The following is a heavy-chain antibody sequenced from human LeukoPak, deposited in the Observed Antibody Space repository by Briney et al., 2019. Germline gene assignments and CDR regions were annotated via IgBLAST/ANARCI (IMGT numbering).Heavy chain of an antibody. D-gene: IGHD3-3*01. CDR3: ARDYYDFWSGYYYYYYYYMDV. V-gene: IGHV3-74*01. CDR2: INSDGSST. J-gene: IGHJ6*03. CDR1: GFTFSSYW. Sequence: GGSLRLSCAASGFTFSSYWMHWVRQAPGKGLVWVSRINSDGSSTSYADSVKGRFTISRDNAKNTLYLQMNSLRAEDTAVYYCARDYYDFWSGYYYYYYYYMDVWGKGTTVTVSS.